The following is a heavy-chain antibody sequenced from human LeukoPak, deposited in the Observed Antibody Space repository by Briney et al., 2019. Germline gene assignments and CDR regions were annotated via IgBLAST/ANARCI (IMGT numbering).Heavy chain of an antibody. Sequence: GGSLRLSCAASGFTVSSNYMSWVRQAPGKGLEWVSVIYRDGDTDYADSVRGRFTISRDNSKNTLYLQMNSLRAEDTAVYYCAREIVWATSIDYWGQGTLVTVSS. V-gene: IGHV3-53*01. CDR1: GFTVSSNY. CDR2: IYRDGDT. CDR3: AREIVWATSIDY. J-gene: IGHJ4*02. D-gene: IGHD2-8*01.